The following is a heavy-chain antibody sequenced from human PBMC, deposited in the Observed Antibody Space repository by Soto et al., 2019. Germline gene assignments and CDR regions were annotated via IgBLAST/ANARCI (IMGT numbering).Heavy chain of an antibody. CDR3: AKDREDGYKTGPFDY. J-gene: IGHJ4*02. Sequence: QVQLVESGGGVVQPGRSLRLSCAASGFTFSSYGMHWVRQAPGKGLEWVAVISYDGSNKYYADSVKGRFTISRDNSKNTLYLQMNSLRAEDTAVYYCAKDREDGYKTGPFDYWGQGTLVTVSS. CDR2: ISYDGSNK. CDR1: GFTFSSYG. D-gene: IGHD5-12*01. V-gene: IGHV3-30*18.